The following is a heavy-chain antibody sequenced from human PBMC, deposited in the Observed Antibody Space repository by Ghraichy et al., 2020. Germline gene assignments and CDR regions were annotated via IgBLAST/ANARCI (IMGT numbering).Heavy chain of an antibody. D-gene: IGHD6-6*01. CDR1: GYTFTGYY. J-gene: IGHJ4*02. CDR2: INPNGGGT. Sequence: ASVKVSCKASGYTFTGYYMHWVRQAPGQGLEWMGWINPNGGGTNYAQKFQGRVTMTRDTSISTAYMELSRLRSDDTAVYYCASDLGGSSAYYFDYWGQGTLVTVSS. CDR3: ASDLGGSSAYYFDY. V-gene: IGHV1-2*02.